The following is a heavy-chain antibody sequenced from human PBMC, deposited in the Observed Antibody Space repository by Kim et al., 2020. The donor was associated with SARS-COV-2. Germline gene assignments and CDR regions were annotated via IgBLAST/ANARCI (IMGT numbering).Heavy chain of an antibody. CDR2: ISYDGSNK. CDR1: GFTFSSYG. D-gene: IGHD3-22*01. V-gene: IGHV3-30*18. Sequence: GGSLRLSCAASGFTFSSYGMHWVRQAPGKGLKWVAVISYDGSNKYYADSVKGRFTISRDNSKNTLYLQMNSLRAEDTAVYYCAKDRFYYDSSGYYWYYSYYGMDVWGQGTTVTVSS. J-gene: IGHJ6*02. CDR3: AKDRFYYDSSGYYWYYSYYGMDV.